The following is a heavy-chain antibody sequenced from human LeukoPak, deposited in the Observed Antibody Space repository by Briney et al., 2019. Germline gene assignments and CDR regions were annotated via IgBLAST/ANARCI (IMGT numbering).Heavy chain of an antibody. CDR1: GFTFSSYG. J-gene: IGHJ4*02. V-gene: IGHV3-30*02. D-gene: IGHD3-22*01. CDR3: AKSPYDSSGYLSDFDY. Sequence: PGGSLRLSCAASGFTFSSYGMHWVRQAPGKGLEWVAFIRYDGSNKYYADSVKGRFTISRDNSKNTLYLQMNSLRAGDTAVYYCAKSPYDSSGYLSDFDYWGQGTLVTVSS. CDR2: IRYDGSNK.